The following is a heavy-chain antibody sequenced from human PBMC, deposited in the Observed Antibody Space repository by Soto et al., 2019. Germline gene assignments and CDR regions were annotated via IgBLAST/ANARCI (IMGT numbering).Heavy chain of an antibody. CDR3: ARDPNSIFGVVTAS. D-gene: IGHD3-3*01. CDR1: GFTFSSYS. J-gene: IGHJ4*02. Sequence: GESLKISCAASGFTFSSYSMNWVRQAPGKGLEWVSYISSSSSTIYYADSVKDRFTISRDNAKNSLYLQMNSLRAEDTAVYYCARDPNSIFGVVTASWGQGTLVTVSS. V-gene: IGHV3-48*01. CDR2: ISSSSSTI.